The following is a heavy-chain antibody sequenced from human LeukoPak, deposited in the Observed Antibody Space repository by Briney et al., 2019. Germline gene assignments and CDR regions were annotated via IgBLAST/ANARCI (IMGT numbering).Heavy chain of an antibody. J-gene: IGHJ4*02. Sequence: PSETLSLTCTVSGGSISSYYWSWIRQPPGKGLEWIGNFYYSGSTSYNPSLKSRVAISVDTSKNHFSLKLSSVTAADTAVYHCAREPDYWGQGTLVTVSS. CDR2: FYYSGST. CDR1: GGSISSYY. CDR3: AREPDY. V-gene: IGHV4-59*12.